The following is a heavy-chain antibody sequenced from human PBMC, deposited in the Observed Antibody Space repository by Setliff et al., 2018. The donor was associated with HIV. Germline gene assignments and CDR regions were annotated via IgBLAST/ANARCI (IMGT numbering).Heavy chain of an antibody. D-gene: IGHD2-21*01. V-gene: IGHV3-23*01. Sequence: GGSLRLSCTASGFTFSNFAITWVRQAPGKGLEWVSAIGGSGFSTYYADSVKGRFTIARYNSNNTLYLQMNSLSAEDTAIYYCAKRRVCNTSCYIVDYMDGWGKGTTVTVSS. CDR1: GFTFSNFA. J-gene: IGHJ6*03. CDR2: IGGSGFST. CDR3: AKRRVCNTSCYIVDYMDG.